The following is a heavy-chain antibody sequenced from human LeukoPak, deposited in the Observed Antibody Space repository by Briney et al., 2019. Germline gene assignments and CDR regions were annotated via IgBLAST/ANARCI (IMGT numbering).Heavy chain of an antibody. J-gene: IGHJ4*02. V-gene: IGHV1-46*01. CDR1: GYTFTSYY. CDR3: ARGWLRDPIAAAGTVTVTGNDY. CDR2: INPSGGST. Sequence: ASVKVSCKASGYTFTSYYMHWVRQAPGQGLEWMGIINPSGGSTSYAQKFQGRVTITRNTSISTAYMELSSLRSEDTAVYYCARGWLRDPIAAAGTVTVTGNDYWGQGTLVTVSS. D-gene: IGHD6-13*01.